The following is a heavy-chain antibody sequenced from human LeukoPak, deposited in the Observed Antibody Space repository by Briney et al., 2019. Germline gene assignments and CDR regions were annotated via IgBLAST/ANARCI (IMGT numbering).Heavy chain of an antibody. D-gene: IGHD3-10*01. V-gene: IGHV3-23*01. Sequence: GGSLRLSCAASGFTFSSYAMSWVRQAPGKGLGGVPAFIGGGGSTYYADSVKDRFTISRDNSKNTLYLQMNSLRAEDTAVYYCAKDKPPQGFGEVSVSMDVWGKGTTVTVSS. CDR1: GFTFSSYA. J-gene: IGHJ6*03. CDR3: AKDKPPQGFGEVSVSMDV. CDR2: FIGGGGST.